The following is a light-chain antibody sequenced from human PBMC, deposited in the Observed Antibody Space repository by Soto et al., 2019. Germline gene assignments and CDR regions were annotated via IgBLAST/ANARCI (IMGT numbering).Light chain of an antibody. Sequence: DIQMTQSPSTLSASVGDRVTITCRASQSINSWLAWYQQKPGKAPKLLIYDASSLESGVPSRFSGSGSGTEFTLTFSSLQPDDFATYYCQQYNSYSRTFGQGTKVDIK. V-gene: IGKV1-5*01. J-gene: IGKJ1*01. CDR3: QQYNSYSRT. CDR2: DAS. CDR1: QSINSW.